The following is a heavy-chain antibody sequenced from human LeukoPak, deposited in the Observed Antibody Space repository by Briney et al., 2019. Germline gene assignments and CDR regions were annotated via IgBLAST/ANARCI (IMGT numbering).Heavy chain of an antibody. CDR3: ARDLGQYYDTSDNWFDP. D-gene: IGHD3-22*01. CDR2: INDDGSAT. CDR1: GFTFSNYW. J-gene: IGHJ5*02. V-gene: IGHV3-74*01. Sequence: GGSLRLSCAASGFTFSNYWMHWVRQVPGKGLVWVSRINDDGSATFYADSVKGRFTISRDNAKNTLFLQINSLRAEDTAVYYCARDLGQYYDTSDNWFDPWGQGTLVTVSS.